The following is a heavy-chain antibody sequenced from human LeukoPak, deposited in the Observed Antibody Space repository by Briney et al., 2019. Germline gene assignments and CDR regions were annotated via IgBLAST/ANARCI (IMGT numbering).Heavy chain of an antibody. CDR3: ARESMENAFDI. D-gene: IGHD2-8*01. CDR1: GGSISSYY. J-gene: IGHJ3*02. Sequence: KPLETLSLTCTVSGGSISSYYWSWIRQPAGKGLEWIGRIYTSGSTNYNPSLKSRLTMSVDTSKNQFSLRLSSVTAADTAVYYCARESMENAFDIWGQGTMVTVSS. CDR2: IYTSGST. V-gene: IGHV4-4*07.